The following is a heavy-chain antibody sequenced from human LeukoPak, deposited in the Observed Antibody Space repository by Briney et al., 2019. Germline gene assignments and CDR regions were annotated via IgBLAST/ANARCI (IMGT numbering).Heavy chain of an antibody. D-gene: IGHD1-14*01. Sequence: SETLSLTCTVSGGSIRNSNYYWGWIRQPPGKGLEWIGSIYYSGSTYYNPSLKSRVTMPVDMSRNQFSLKLSSVTAADTAVYYCARDGGPGGHYYYYMDVWGKGTTVTVSS. CDR2: IYYSGST. J-gene: IGHJ6*03. CDR3: ARDGGPGGHYYYYMDV. V-gene: IGHV4-39*07. CDR1: GGSIRNSNYY.